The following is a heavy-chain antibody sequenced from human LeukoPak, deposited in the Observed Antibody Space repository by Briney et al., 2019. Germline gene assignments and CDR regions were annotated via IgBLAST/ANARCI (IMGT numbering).Heavy chain of an antibody. CDR2: INDIGNT. D-gene: IGHD3-10*01. V-gene: IGHV4-34*01. J-gene: IGHJ6*03. CDR3: ARLGSVGYYNYQYMDI. Sequence: PSETLSLTCAVYGGSFSGYYWSWIRQPPGKGLEWIGEINDIGNTNYDPSLRSRVTISVDTSKNQFSLSLTSATAADTAVYFCARLGSVGYYNYQYMDIWGNGAKVTVSS. CDR1: GGSFSGYY.